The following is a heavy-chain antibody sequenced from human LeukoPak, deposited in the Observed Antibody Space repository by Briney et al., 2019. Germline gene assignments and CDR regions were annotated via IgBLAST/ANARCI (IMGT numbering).Heavy chain of an antibody. J-gene: IGHJ4*02. D-gene: IGHD5-24*01. CDR3: ARDGTGVYNLVQY. V-gene: IGHV1-2*02. CDR2: INPNSGGT. CDR1: GYTFTGYY. Sequence: ASEKVSCKASGYTFTGYYMHWVRQAPGQGLEWMGWINPNSGGTNYAQKFQGRVTMTRDTSISAVYMELSRLRSDDTAAYYCARDGTGVYNLVQYWGQGTLVTVSS.